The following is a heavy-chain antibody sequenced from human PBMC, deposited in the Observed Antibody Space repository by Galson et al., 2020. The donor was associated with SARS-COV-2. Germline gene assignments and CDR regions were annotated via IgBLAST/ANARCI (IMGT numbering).Heavy chain of an antibody. D-gene: IGHD2-8*02. CDR1: GFTFSDHA. V-gene: IGHV3-33*01. CDR3: ARGLDGTGRFNGWDY. J-gene: IGHJ4*02. CDR2: IFFDGSEK. Sequence: GESLKISCAASGFTFSDHAMHWVRQAPGKGLEWVAQIFFDGSEKYYGDSVRGRFTISRDSSKNTVYLQMNNLRVDDTAVYYCARGLDGTGRFNGWDYWGQGTLVTVSS.